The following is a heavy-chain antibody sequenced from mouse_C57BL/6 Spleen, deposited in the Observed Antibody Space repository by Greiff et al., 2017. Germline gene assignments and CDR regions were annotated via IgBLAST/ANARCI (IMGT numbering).Heavy chain of an antibody. CDR3: ARENPDYYGSSHWYFDV. D-gene: IGHD1-1*01. CDR1: GFSLTSYA. V-gene: IGHV2-9-1*01. J-gene: IGHJ1*03. Sequence: VQRVESGPGLVAPSQSLSITCTVSGFSLTSYAISWVRQPPGKGLEWLGVIWTGGGTNYNSALKSRLSISKDNSKSQVFLKMNSLQTDDTARYYCARENPDYYGSSHWYFDVWGTGTTVTVSS. CDR2: IWTGGGT.